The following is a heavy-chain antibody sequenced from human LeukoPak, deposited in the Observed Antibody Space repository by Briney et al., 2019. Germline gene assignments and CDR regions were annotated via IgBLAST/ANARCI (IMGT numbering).Heavy chain of an antibody. Sequence: GASVKVSCKASGYTFTGYYMHWVRQAPGQGLEWMGWINPNSGGTNYAQKFQGRVTMTRDTSISTAYMELSRLRSDDTAVYYCARDRGYCSSTSCYEPEGGNWFDPWGQGTLVTVSS. CDR1: GYTFTGYY. CDR2: INPNSGGT. CDR3: ARDRGYCSSTSCYEPEGGNWFDP. J-gene: IGHJ5*02. D-gene: IGHD2-2*01. V-gene: IGHV1-2*02.